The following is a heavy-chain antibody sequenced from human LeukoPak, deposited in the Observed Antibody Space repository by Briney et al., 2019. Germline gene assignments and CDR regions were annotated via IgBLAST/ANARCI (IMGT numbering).Heavy chain of an antibody. D-gene: IGHD3-10*01. V-gene: IGHV3-21*01. CDR1: GFSFSTYS. CDR3: ASLGGGSGYTHNPLVDY. Sequence: GGSLRLSCAASGFSFSTYSMIWVRQAPGKGLEWVASISGGSDYIYYTDSVKGRFTISRDNAVNSLSLQMNSLRAEDTAVYYCASLGGGSGYTHNPLVDYRGQGTLVTVSS. CDR2: ISGGSDYI. J-gene: IGHJ4*02.